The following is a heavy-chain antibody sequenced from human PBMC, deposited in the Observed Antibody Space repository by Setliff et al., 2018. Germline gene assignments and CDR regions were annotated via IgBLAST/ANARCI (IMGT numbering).Heavy chain of an antibody. CDR3: ARDPLDYYYDSSGYAFDI. D-gene: IGHD3-22*01. CDR2: ISYDGSNK. V-gene: IGHV3-30-3*01. CDR1: GFTFSSYA. Sequence: PGGSLRLSCAASGFTFSSYAMHWVRQAPGKGLEWVAVISYDGSNKYYADSVKGRFTISRDNSKNTLYLQMNSLRAEDTAVYYCARDPLDYYYDSSGYAFDIWGQGTMVTVSS. J-gene: IGHJ3*02.